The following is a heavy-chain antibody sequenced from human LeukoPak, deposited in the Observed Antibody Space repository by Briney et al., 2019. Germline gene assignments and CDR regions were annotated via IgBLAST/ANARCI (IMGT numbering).Heavy chain of an antibody. Sequence: GGSLRLSCAASGFTFTSYALSWVRQAPGKGLDWVSTISHTAGSTYYADSVKGRFSISRDSSKNTLYLQMNGLRAEDTAIYYCAKAQLERRSTTGVDYWGQGTLVTVSS. J-gene: IGHJ4*02. CDR2: ISHTAGST. D-gene: IGHD1-1*01. CDR1: GFTFTSYA. CDR3: AKAQLERRSTTGVDY. V-gene: IGHV3-23*01.